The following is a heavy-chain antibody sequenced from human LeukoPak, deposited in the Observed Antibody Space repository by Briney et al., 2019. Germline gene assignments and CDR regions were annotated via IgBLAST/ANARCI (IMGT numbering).Heavy chain of an antibody. Sequence: ASVKVSCKASGYTFTGYYMHWVRQAPGQGLEWMGWINPNSGGATYAQNFQGRVTMTRGTSITTAYMELNRLTSDDTAVYYCAGDRGYFDLWGPGTLVAVSS. CDR1: GYTFTGYY. J-gene: IGHJ2*01. CDR2: INPNSGGA. CDR3: AGDRGYFDL. V-gene: IGHV1-2*02.